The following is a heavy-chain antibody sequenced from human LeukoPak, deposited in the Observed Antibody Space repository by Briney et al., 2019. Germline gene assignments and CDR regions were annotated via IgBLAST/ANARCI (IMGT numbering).Heavy chain of an antibody. J-gene: IGHJ6*03. CDR2: ISGSGGST. CDR3: AKRGSSIYYWSSPGPHCYYYMDV. Sequence: GGSLRLSCAASGFTFSNYGMSWVRQAPGKGLEWVSSISGSGGSTYYADSVKGRFTISRDNSKNTLYLQKNSLSAEDAAIYYCAKRGSSIYYWSSPGPHCYYYMDVWGRGTTVTVSS. CDR1: GFTFSNYG. V-gene: IGHV3-23*01. D-gene: IGHD6-13*01.